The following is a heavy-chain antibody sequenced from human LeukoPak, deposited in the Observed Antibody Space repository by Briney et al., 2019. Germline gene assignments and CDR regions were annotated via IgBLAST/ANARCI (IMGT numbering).Heavy chain of an antibody. V-gene: IGHV1-2*02. CDR2: INPNSGGT. Sequence: GASVKVSCKASGYTFTGYYMHWVRQAPGQGLEWMGWINPNSGGTNYAQKFQGRVTMTRDTSVRTAYMELSRLRSDDTAVYYCASPGSPYDILTGPGYCDYWGQGTLVTVSS. J-gene: IGHJ4*02. CDR3: ASPGSPYDILTGPGYCDY. D-gene: IGHD3-9*01. CDR1: GYTFTGYY.